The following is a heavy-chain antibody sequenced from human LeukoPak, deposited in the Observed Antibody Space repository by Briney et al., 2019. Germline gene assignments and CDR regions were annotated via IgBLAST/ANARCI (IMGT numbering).Heavy chain of an antibody. V-gene: IGHV5-51*01. D-gene: IGHD2-21*02. J-gene: IGHJ4*02. Sequence: GESLKISCKGSGYSFTSYWIGWVRQTPGKGLEWMGIIYPGDSDTRYSPSFQGQVTISADKSISTAYLQWSSLKASDTAMYYCARLAYCGGDCYPFDYWGQGTLVTVSS. CDR3: ARLAYCGGDCYPFDY. CDR2: IYPGDSDT. CDR1: GYSFTSYW.